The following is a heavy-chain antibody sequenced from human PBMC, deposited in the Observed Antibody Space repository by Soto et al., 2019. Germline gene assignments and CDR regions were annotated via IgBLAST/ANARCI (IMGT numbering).Heavy chain of an antibody. D-gene: IGHD2-21*02. CDR1: GFTFSRYG. J-gene: IGHJ4*02. CDR3: ARIMCGGDCYDFDY. CDR2: IWYDGSNK. V-gene: IGHV3-33*01. Sequence: QVQLVESGGGVVQPGRSLRLSCAASGFTFSRYGMHWVRQAPGKGLEWVAVIWYDGSNKYYADSVKGRFTISRDNSKNTLYLQMNSLRAEDTAVYYCARIMCGGDCYDFDYWGQGTLVTVSS.